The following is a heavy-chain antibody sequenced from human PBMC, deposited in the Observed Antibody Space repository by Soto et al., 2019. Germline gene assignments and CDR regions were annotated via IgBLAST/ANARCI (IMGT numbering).Heavy chain of an antibody. CDR2: IIPIFGTA. CDR3: ARDPGGNPPYYYYGMDV. J-gene: IGHJ6*02. V-gene: IGHV1-69*13. CDR1: GGTFSSYA. D-gene: IGHD2-15*01. Sequence: SVKVSCKASGGTFSSYAISWVRQAPGQGLEWMGGIIPIFGTANYAQKFQGRVTITADESTSTAYMELSSLRSEDTAVYYCARDPGGNPPYYYYGMDVWGQGTTVTVSS.